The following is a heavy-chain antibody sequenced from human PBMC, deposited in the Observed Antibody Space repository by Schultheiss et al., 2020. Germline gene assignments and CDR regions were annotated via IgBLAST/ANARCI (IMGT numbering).Heavy chain of an antibody. CDR2: IYSGGST. J-gene: IGHJ6*03. D-gene: IGHD5-12*01. CDR3: TTERNVDMVASTGRMDV. Sequence: GGSLRLSCAASGFTVSSDYMSWVRQAPGKGLEWVSVIYSGGSTYYADSVKGRFTISRDNSKNTLYLQMNSLKIEDTAVYYCTTERNVDMVASTGRMDVWGKGTSVTVSS. V-gene: IGHV3-53*01. CDR1: GFTVSSDY.